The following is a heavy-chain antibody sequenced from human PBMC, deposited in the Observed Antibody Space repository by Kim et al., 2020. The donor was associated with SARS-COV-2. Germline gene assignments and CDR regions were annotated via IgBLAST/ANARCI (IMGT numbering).Heavy chain of an antibody. CDR3: ARRDSGVGYSFDC. CDR2: ISSGGDGT. V-gene: IGHV3-23*01. Sequence: GGSLRLSCAASGFTFSSYAMSWVRQAPGKGLEWVSTISSGGDGTRYADSVKGRFSISRDRAKNTVDLQMNSLRAEDTATYYCARRDSGVGYSFDCCGLGT. D-gene: IGHD1-26*01. CDR1: GFTFSSYA. J-gene: IGHJ4*02.